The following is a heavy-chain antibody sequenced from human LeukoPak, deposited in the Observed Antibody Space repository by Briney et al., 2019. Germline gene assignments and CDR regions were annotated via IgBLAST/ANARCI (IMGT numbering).Heavy chain of an antibody. V-gene: IGHV3-23*01. CDR1: GFTFSNYA. J-gene: IGHJ4*02. Sequence: GGSLRLSCAASGFTFSNYAMSWVRQAPGKGLEWVSGISGSGGSTNYADSVKGRLIISRDNSKNTLYLQMNSLRAEDTAVYYCAKGSSPFDYWGQGTLVTVSS. D-gene: IGHD3-10*01. CDR2: ISGSGGST. CDR3: AKGSSPFDY.